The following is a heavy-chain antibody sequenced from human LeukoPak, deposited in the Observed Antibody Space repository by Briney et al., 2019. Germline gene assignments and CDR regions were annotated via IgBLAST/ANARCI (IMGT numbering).Heavy chain of an antibody. CDR2: INSDGSST. CDR3: ARVSSGSYFGYYYYYMDV. D-gene: IGHD1-26*01. CDR1: GFTFSNYW. J-gene: IGHJ6*03. V-gene: IGHV3-74*01. Sequence: GGSLRLSCAASGFTFSNYWMHWVRQAPGKGLVWVSRINSDGSSTSYADSVKGRFTISRDNAKNTLYLQMNSLRAEGTAVYYCARVSSGSYFGYYYYYMDVWGKGTTVTVSS.